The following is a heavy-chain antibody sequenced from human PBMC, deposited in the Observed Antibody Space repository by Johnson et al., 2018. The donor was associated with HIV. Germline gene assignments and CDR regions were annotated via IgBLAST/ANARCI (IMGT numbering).Heavy chain of an antibody. CDR3: VREIQSYGGNFGGAFDI. J-gene: IGHJ3*02. D-gene: IGHD4-23*01. CDR2: IGTAGDT. Sequence: VQLVESGGGVVQPGRSLRLSCAASGFTFSSYAMHWVRQATGNGLEWVSTIGTAGDTYYPGSVKSRFTVSREDAKNSLYLQMNSLRAEEKAVYYCVREIQSYGGNFGGAFDIWGPGTMVTVSS. CDR1: GFTFSSYA. V-gene: IGHV3-13*01.